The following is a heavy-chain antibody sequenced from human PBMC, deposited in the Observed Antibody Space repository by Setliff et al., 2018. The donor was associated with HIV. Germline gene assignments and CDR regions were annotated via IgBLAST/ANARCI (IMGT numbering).Heavy chain of an antibody. J-gene: IGHJ4*02. Sequence: ASVKVSCKISRYTLTELSIHWVRQAPGKGLEWMGRINPKSGATNLAQKFQGRVTLTRDTSVTTVYMELTSLRSDDTAVYYCARKDGVGYCDSNSCYGIGPIDFWGQGSLVTVSS. CDR1: RYTLTELS. CDR3: ARKDGVGYCDSNSCYGIGPIDF. CDR2: INPKSGAT. V-gene: IGHV1-2*06. D-gene: IGHD2-2*01.